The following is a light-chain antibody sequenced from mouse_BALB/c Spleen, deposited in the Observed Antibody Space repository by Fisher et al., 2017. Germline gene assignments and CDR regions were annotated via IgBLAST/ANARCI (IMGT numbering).Light chain of an antibody. V-gene: IGKV4-59*01. J-gene: IGKJ2*01. CDR1: SSVSY. CDR2: DTS. Sequence: IVMTQSPAIMSASPGEKVTITCSASSSVSYLHWYQQKSGTSPKRWIYDTSKLASGVPARFSGSGSGTSYSLTISSVEAEDAATYYCQQRSSYPPTFGGGTKLEIK. CDR3: QQRSSYPPT.